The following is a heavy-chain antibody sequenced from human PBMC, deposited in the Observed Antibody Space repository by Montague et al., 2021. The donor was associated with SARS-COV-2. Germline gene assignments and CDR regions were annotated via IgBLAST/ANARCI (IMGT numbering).Heavy chain of an antibody. CDR2: IYYSGGI. J-gene: IGHJ5*02. V-gene: IGHV4-59*11. D-gene: IGHD3-10*01. Sequence: SETLSLTCTVSGDSMSDHYWSWIRQPPRKGLEWLAYIYYSGGINSNASLKSRVPMSVDTSKIQFSLKLTSVTAADTAVYYCARAVSVRRAVNWFDPWGQGTLVTVSS. CDR1: GDSMSDHY. CDR3: ARAVSVRRAVNWFDP.